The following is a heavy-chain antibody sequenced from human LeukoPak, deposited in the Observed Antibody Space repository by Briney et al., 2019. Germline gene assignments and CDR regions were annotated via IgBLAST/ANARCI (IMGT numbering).Heavy chain of an antibody. D-gene: IGHD6-13*01. V-gene: IGHV4-4*07. CDR2: IYTSGST. J-gene: IGHJ5*02. Sequence: SETLSLTCTVSGGYISSYYWSWIRQPAGKGLEWIGRIYTSGSTNYNPSLKSRVTMSVDTSKNQFSLKLSSVTAADTAVYYCARDGIAAAGNWFDPWGQGTLVTVSS. CDR1: GGYISSYY. CDR3: ARDGIAAAGNWFDP.